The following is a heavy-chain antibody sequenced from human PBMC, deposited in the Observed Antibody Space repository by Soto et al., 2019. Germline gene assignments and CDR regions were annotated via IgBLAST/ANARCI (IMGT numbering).Heavy chain of an antibody. V-gene: IGHV3-23*01. CDR3: AKDRRLEAATPGLFEP. J-gene: IGHJ5*02. CDR2: ISGSGGST. Sequence: GGSLRLSCAASGFTFSSYAMSWVRQAPGKGLEWVSAISGSGGSTYYADSVKGRFTISRGNSKNTLYLQMNSLRAEDTAVYYCAKDRRLEAATPGLFEPWGQGTLVTVSS. D-gene: IGHD1-26*01. CDR1: GFTFSSYA.